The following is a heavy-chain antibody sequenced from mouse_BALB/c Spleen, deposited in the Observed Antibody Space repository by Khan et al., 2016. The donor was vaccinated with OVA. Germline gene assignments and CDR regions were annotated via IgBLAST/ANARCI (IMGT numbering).Heavy chain of an antibody. CDR2: IYPGSGTT. V-gene: IGHV1-81*01. D-gene: IGHD1-1*01. J-gene: IGHJ3*01. CDR3: ARSYDGAWFAY. CDR1: GYTFTDYV. Sequence: QVQLQQSGPELVKPGASVKMSCKIPGYTFTDYVITWVKQRTGQGLEWIGEIYPGSGTTYYNEKFKGKATLTADKSSNTVNMQLSSLTSEDSAVCFCARSYDGAWFAYWGQGTLVTVSA.